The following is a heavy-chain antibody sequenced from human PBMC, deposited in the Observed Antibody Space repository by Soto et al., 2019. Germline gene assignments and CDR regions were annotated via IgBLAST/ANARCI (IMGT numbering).Heavy chain of an antibody. CDR1: GFTPRPYS. CDR3: ARSKYFGDVSCYDW. D-gene: IGHD2-15*01. Sequence: GGSLRLSCAASGFTPRPYSMNWVRQAPGEGLEWVSSISPTSDYIFYADSVKGRFTIARDNAKNSVYVQVDSLRAEDTAVYYCARSKYFGDVSCYDWWGHGTLVTVSS. J-gene: IGHJ4*01. V-gene: IGHV3-21*01. CDR2: ISPTSDYI.